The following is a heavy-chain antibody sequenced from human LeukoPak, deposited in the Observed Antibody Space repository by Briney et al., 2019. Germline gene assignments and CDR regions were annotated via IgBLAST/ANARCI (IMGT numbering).Heavy chain of an antibody. V-gene: IGHV1-8*01. Sequence: ASVRVSCKASGYTFTSYNINWVRQAPGQGLEWMGCMNPNSGNTSYEQKMQGRVTMTRNTYMSTGYMELSSLRSEDTAVYYCARGEGGGNYYYYGMDVWGQGTTVTVSS. J-gene: IGHJ6*02. CDR1: GYTFTSYN. CDR2: MNPNSGNT. D-gene: IGHD3-16*01. CDR3: ARGEGGGNYYYYGMDV.